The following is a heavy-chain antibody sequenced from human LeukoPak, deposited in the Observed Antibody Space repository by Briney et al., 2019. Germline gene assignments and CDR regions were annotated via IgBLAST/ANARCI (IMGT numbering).Heavy chain of an antibody. Sequence: GGSLRLSCAASGFTFSSYWMSWVRQAPGKGLEWVANIKQDGSEKYYVDSVKGRFTISRDNAKNSLYLQMNSLRAEDTAVYYCAKDRVAAAVPYYYYYGMDVWGQGTTVTVSS. D-gene: IGHD6-13*01. CDR3: AKDRVAAAVPYYYYYGMDV. CDR1: GFTFSSYW. CDR2: IKQDGSEK. V-gene: IGHV3-7*01. J-gene: IGHJ6*02.